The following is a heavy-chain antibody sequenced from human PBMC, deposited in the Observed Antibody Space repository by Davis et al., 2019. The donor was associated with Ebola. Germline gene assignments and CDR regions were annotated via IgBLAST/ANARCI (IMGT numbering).Heavy chain of an antibody. J-gene: IGHJ4*02. CDR3: ARDRRELLWFGELGDY. CDR2: FDPEDGET. D-gene: IGHD3-10*01. Sequence: ASVKVSCKVSGYTLTELSMHWVRQAPGKGLEWMGGFDPEDGETIYAQKFQGRVTMTEDTSTDTAYMELSSLRSEDTAVYYCARDRRELLWFGELGDYWGQGTLVTVSS. CDR1: GYTLTELS. V-gene: IGHV1-24*01.